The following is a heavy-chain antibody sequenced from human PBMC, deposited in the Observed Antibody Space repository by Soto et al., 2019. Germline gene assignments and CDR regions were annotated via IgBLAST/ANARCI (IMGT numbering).Heavy chain of an antibody. CDR3: ASQAGGYSYGPFDY. CDR2: ISYDGGT. J-gene: IGHJ4*02. Sequence: SETLSLTCTVSGGSISSYYWNWIRQPPGKGLEWIGYISYDGGTYYNPSLKSRVTISVDTSKNQFSLKVNYVTAADAAVYFCASQAGGYSYGPFDYWGQGALVTVSS. V-gene: IGHV4-59*04. CDR1: GGSISSYY. D-gene: IGHD5-18*01.